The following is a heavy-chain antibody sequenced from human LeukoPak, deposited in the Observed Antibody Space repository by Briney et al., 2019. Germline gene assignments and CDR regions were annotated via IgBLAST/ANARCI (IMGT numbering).Heavy chain of an antibody. Sequence: PSETLSLTCTVSGGSISSYYWNWIRQPPGEGLEWIGYIFYSGSTNYNPSLKSRVTISVDTSKNQFSLKLSSVTAADTAVYYCARRRSMIVASNWFDPWGQGTLVTVSS. CDR1: GGSISSYY. CDR3: ARRRSMIVASNWFDP. J-gene: IGHJ5*02. V-gene: IGHV4-59*12. CDR2: IFYSGST. D-gene: IGHD3-22*01.